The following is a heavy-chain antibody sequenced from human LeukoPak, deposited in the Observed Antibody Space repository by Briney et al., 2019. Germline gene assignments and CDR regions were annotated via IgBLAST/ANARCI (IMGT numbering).Heavy chain of an antibody. CDR2: SHYTRVT. J-gene: IGHJ4*02. CDR1: GDSISTYY. Sequence: SETLSLICTDPGDSISTYYRSWIRQSPGKGLEWIAYSHYTRVTNYNPSINGRVTISIATTKNRVSPNSRSVTAADTATYYCTRHTTPGDCSSDSCHPIENWGEGTLVSVSS. V-gene: IGHV4-59*08. D-gene: IGHD2-15*01. CDR3: TRHTTPGDCSSDSCHPIEN.